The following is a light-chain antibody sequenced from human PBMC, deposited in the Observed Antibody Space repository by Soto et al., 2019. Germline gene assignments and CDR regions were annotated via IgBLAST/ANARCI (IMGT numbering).Light chain of an antibody. CDR1: QSINKN. CDR2: GAS. CDR3: QMSYSRSTSA. V-gene: IGKV1-39*01. J-gene: IGKJ3*01. Sequence: DMQMTQSPSSLSASVGYRVTITCRASQSINKNLNWFQQKPGKAPRLLIYGASNLHSGVPSRFSGSGSGTDFTLTISSLQPEDFATYYCQMSYSRSTSAFGPGTKVDIK.